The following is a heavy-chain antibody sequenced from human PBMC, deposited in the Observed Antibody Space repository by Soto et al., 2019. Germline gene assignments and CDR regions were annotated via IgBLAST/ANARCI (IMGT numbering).Heavy chain of an antibody. Sequence: GGSLSLSCAASGFTFDDYAMHWVRQAPGKGLEWVSGISWNSGSIGYADSVKGRFTISRDNAKNSLYLQMNSLRAEDTALYYCAKASNQDYFDYWGQGTLVTVSS. CDR2: ISWNSGSI. J-gene: IGHJ4*02. CDR3: AKASNQDYFDY. V-gene: IGHV3-9*01. CDR1: GFTFDDYA.